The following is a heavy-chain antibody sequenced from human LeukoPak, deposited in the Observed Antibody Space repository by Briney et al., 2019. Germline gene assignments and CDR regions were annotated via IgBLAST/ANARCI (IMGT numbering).Heavy chain of an antibody. J-gene: IGHJ3*02. CDR1: GYTFTDYY. Sequence: GASVTVSCMASGYTFTDYYMHWVRQAPGQGLEWMGWINPNSGGTNYAQKFQGRVTMTRDTSISPAYMELSRLRSDDTAVYYCARAPGAFDIWGQGTMVTVSS. D-gene: IGHD7-27*01. CDR2: INPNSGGT. CDR3: ARAPGAFDI. V-gene: IGHV1-2*02.